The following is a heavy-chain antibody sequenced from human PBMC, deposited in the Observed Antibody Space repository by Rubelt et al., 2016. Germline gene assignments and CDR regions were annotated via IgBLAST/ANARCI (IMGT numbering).Heavy chain of an antibody. CDR3: ARDAAIGVFDY. CDR1: GFTFSTYA. V-gene: IGHV3-23*01. D-gene: IGHD3-16*01. Sequence: GGGLVQPGESLRLSCVASGFTFSTYAMSWFRQSPGKGLEWVSGISGSGGATVDADSVKGRFTVSRDDSKNTLYLQMSGLRGEDTAVYYCARDAAIGVFDYWGQGTLVTVSS. J-gene: IGHJ4*02. CDR2: ISGSGGAT.